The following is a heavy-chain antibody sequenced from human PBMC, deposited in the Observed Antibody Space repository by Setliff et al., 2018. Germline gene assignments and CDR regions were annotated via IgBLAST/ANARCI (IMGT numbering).Heavy chain of an antibody. Sequence: GASVKVSCKASGYTFTSYDINWLRQATGQGFEWMGWMNPNSGNTGYAQKFQGRVTITRNPSISTAYMELSSLRAEDTAVYYCAKVNNRFWRGYYPYYYGMDVWGQGTTVTVSS. CDR1: GYTFTSYD. V-gene: IGHV1-8*03. CDR2: MNPNSGNT. J-gene: IGHJ6*02. D-gene: IGHD3-3*01. CDR3: AKVNNRFWRGYYPYYYGMDV.